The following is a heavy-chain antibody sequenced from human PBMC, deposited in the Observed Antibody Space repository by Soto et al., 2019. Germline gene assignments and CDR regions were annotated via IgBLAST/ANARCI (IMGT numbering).Heavy chain of an antibody. Sequence: QVQLQESGPGLVKPSQTLSLTCTVSGGSISSGDYYWSWIRQPPGKGPEWIGYIYYSGSTYYNPSLKSRVTISVDTSKNQCSLKLSAVTAADTAVYYCARCLRQLAEAWFDPWGQGTLVTVSS. V-gene: IGHV4-30-4*01. CDR1: GGSISSGDYY. J-gene: IGHJ5*02. CDR2: IYYSGST. CDR3: ARCLRQLAEAWFDP. D-gene: IGHD6-13*01.